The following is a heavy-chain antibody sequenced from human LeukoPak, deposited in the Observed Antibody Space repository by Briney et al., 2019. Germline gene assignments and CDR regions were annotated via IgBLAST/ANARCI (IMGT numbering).Heavy chain of an antibody. D-gene: IGHD2-2*01. Sequence: SETLSLTCTVSGGSISSSSYYWGWIRQPPGKGLEWIGSIYYSGSTYYNPSLKSRVTISVDTSKNQFSLKLSSVTAADTAVYYCAGGRRSSTSCLGPLGQGTLVTVSS. J-gene: IGHJ5*02. V-gene: IGHV4-39*01. CDR3: AGGRRSSTSCLGP. CDR1: GGSISSSSYY. CDR2: IYYSGST.